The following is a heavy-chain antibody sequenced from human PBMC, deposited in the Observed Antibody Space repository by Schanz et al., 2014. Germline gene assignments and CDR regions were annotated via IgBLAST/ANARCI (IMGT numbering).Heavy chain of an antibody. J-gene: IGHJ4*02. CDR3: AKDRSWDYDSSGYFDY. V-gene: IGHV3-11*01. CDR2: IGNGGVTI. CDR1: GFPFSDYF. D-gene: IGHD3-22*01. Sequence: QVRLVESGGGVVQPGRSLRLSCTASGFPFSDYFMAWIRQPPGRGLEWVSYIGNGGVTIYYADSVKGRFTISRDNSKNSLYLQMNSLRAEDTAVYYCAKDRSWDYDSSGYFDYWGQGTLVTVSS.